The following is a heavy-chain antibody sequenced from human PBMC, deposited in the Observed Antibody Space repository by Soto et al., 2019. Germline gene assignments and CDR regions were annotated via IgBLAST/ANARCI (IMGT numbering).Heavy chain of an antibody. CDR3: ARAWESSHCMDV. CDR1: GGSFSGYY. Sequence: QVQLQQWGAGLLKPSETLSLTCAVYGGSFSGYYWSWIRQPPGKGLEWIGEINHSGSTNYNPSLKSRVTISVDTSKNQFSLKLSSVTAADTAVYYCARAWESSHCMDVWGKGTTVTVSS. D-gene: IGHD1-26*01. CDR2: INHSGST. V-gene: IGHV4-34*01. J-gene: IGHJ6*03.